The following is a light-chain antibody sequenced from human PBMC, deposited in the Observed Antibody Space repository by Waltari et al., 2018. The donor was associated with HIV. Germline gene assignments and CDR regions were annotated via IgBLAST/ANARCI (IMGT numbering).Light chain of an antibody. CDR3: AAWDDSLNGPV. V-gene: IGLV1-44*01. CDR1: SSNIGSNT. Sequence: QSVLTQPPSASGTPGQRVTISCSGSSSNIGSNTVNWYQQLLGTAPKLLIYSNNQPPSGVPDRFSGSKSGTSASLAISGLQSEDEADYYCAAWDDSLNGPVFGGGTKLTVL. J-gene: IGLJ2*01. CDR2: SNN.